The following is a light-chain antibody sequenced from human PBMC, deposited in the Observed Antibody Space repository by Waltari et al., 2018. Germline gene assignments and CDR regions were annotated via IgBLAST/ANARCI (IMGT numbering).Light chain of an antibody. Sequence: QLLLTQSPSASASLGASVKLTCTLRSGHSSNVLAWPQQRPEKVPRYLMKVNSDGSHRKGDEIPDRFSGSSSGAERYLTISNRQAEDEADYFCQTGGHGTWVFGGGTTLTVL. V-gene: IGLV4-69*01. CDR3: QTGGHGTWV. CDR2: VNSDGSH. J-gene: IGLJ3*02. CDR1: SGHSSNV.